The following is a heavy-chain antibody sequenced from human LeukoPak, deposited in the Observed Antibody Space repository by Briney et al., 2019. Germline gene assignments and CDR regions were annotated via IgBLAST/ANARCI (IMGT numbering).Heavy chain of an antibody. Sequence: GGSLRLSCSASGFTFSSYAMHWVRQAPGKGLEYVSAISSNGGSTYYADSVKGRFTISRDNSKNMLYLQMSSLRAEDTAEYYCVKSGESYSSSWFDLWGRGTLVTVSS. J-gene: IGHJ2*01. V-gene: IGHV3-64D*06. CDR2: ISSNGGST. CDR1: GFTFSSYA. CDR3: VKSGESYSSSWFDL. D-gene: IGHD6-13*01.